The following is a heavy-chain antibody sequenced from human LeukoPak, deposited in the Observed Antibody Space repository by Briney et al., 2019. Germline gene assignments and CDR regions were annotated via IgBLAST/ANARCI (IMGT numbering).Heavy chain of an antibody. CDR1: GGSISSHY. CDR3: ARDVFVYGEPGALMDV. Sequence: SETLSLTCTVSGGSISSHYWSWIRQPPGKGLEWIGYIYYSGSTNYNPSLKSRVTISVDTSKNQFSLKLSSVTAADTAVYYCARDVFVYGEPGALMDVWGKGTTVTVSS. D-gene: IGHD4-17*01. J-gene: IGHJ6*03. V-gene: IGHV4-59*11. CDR2: IYYSGST.